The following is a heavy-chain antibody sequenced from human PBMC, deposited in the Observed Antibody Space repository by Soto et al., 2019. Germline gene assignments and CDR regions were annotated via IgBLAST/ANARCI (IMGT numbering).Heavy chain of an antibody. CDR1: GYTFTGYY. J-gene: IGHJ4*02. Sequence: GASVKVSCKASGYTFTGYYTHWVRQAPGQGLEWMGWINPNSGGTKYAQKFQGRVTMTRDTSISTAYMGLSRLRSDDTAVYYCARDGDYFTWGQGTLVTVSS. CDR2: INPNSGGT. CDR3: ARDGDYFT. V-gene: IGHV1-2*02. D-gene: IGHD4-17*01.